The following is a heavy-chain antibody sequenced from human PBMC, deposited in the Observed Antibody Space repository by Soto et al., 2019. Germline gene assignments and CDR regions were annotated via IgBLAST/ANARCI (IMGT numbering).Heavy chain of an antibody. CDR1: GGSIGSSSYY. D-gene: IGHD3-10*01. J-gene: IGHJ5*02. CDR3: ASRPLGVNWFDP. CDR2: IYYSGST. V-gene: IGHV4-39*01. Sequence: QLQLQESGPGLVKPSGILSLTCTVSGGSIGSSSYYWGWVRQPPGKGLGGIGTIYYSGSTSYNPSLQSRVSMSVDTSTNPFSVNLSSVTAADTAFYYCASRPLGVNWFDPWGQGTLVTVSS.